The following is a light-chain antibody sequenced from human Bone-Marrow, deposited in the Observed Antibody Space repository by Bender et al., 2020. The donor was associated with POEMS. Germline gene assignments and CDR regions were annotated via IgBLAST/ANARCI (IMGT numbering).Light chain of an antibody. CDR3: CSYAGSRTVV. Sequence: QSALTQPASVSASPGQSIAISSTGTSSDVWNYNLVSRYQHPPGKAPKRLIYEVTKRPSGLSDRFSGSKSGSTASLTISGLQAEDEADYHCCSYAGSRTVVFGGGTKLTVL. J-gene: IGLJ2*01. V-gene: IGLV2-23*02. CDR2: EVT. CDR1: SSDVWNYNL.